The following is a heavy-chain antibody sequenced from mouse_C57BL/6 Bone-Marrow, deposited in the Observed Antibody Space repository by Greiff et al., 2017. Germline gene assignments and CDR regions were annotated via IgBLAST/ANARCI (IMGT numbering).Heavy chain of an antibody. CDR1: GFTFSSYA. CDR2: ISDGGSYT. CDR3: ARAPDYDGPMDY. Sequence: EVQVVESGGGLVKPGGSLTLSCAASGFTFSSYAMSWVRQTPEKRLEWVATISDGGSYTYYPDNVKGRFTISRDNAKNNLYLQMSHLKSEDTAMYYCARAPDYDGPMDYWGQGTSVTVSS. D-gene: IGHD2-4*01. V-gene: IGHV5-4*01. J-gene: IGHJ4*01.